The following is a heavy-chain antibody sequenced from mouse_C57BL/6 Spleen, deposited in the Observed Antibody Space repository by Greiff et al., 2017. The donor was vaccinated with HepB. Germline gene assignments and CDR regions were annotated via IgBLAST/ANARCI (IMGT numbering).Heavy chain of an antibody. CDR2: IDPSDSYT. J-gene: IGHJ2*01. Sequence: VQLQQPGAELVRPGTSVKLSCKASGYTFTSYWMHWVKQRPGQGLEWIGVIDPSDSYTNYNQKFKGKATLTVDTSSSTAYMQLSSLTSEDSAVYYCARDYGNYGHYFDYWCQGTTLTVSS. D-gene: IGHD2-1*01. CDR1: GYTFTSYW. CDR3: ARDYGNYGHYFDY. V-gene: IGHV1-59*01.